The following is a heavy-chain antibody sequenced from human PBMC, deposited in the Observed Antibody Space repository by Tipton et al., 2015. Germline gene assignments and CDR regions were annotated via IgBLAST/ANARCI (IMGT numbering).Heavy chain of an antibody. CDR3: ARGGSPIIEMAYHHYGLDV. CDR1: GGSFYTYY. Sequence: TLSLTCSLSGGSFYTYYGTWIRQPPGQGLEWIGEIYHRGTTNYNPSLRGRFNISLRTSKNQLSLKVDSVTAADTAIYYCARGGSPIIEMAYHHYGLDVWGQGTTVTVSS. J-gene: IGHJ6*02. D-gene: IGHD5-24*01. V-gene: IGHV4-34*01. CDR2: IYHRGTT.